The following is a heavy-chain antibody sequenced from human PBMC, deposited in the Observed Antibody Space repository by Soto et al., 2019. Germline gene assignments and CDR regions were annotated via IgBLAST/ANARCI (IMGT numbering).Heavy chain of an antibody. CDR1: GGSISGGDFY. CDR2: MYYSGST. V-gene: IGHV4-30-4*01. J-gene: IGHJ2*01. CDR3: ARMTSPWCFDL. D-gene: IGHD4-17*01. Sequence: QVQLQESGPGLVKPSQTLSLTCTVSGGSISGGDFYWSWIRQPPGKGLEWIGHMYYSGSTSYNPSLRISITIVVTTSKNPFSPKLSSVTAADTAVYNCARMTSPWCFDLWGRGTLVTVSS.